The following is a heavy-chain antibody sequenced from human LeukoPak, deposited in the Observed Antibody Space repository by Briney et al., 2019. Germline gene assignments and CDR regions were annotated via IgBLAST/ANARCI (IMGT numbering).Heavy chain of an antibody. CDR2: IYTGGTT. CDR3: ARLSTVTTSFDY. Sequence: PSETLSLTCTVSGGSISRYYWSWIRQPAGKGLEWIGRIYTGGTTHYNPSLKSRVTMSVDTSKNQFSLKLSSVTAADTAVYYCARLSTVTTSFDYWGQGTLVTVSS. D-gene: IGHD4-17*01. V-gene: IGHV4-4*07. J-gene: IGHJ4*02. CDR1: GGSISRYY.